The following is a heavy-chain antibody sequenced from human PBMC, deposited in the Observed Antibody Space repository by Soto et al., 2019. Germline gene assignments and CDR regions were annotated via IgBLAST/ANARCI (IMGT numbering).Heavy chain of an antibody. Sequence: QVQLVESGGGVVQPGRSLRLSCAASGFTFSSYGMHWVRQAPGKGLEWVAVIWYDGSNKYYADSVKGRFTISRDNSKNTLYLQMNSLRAEDTAVYYCARDPLGTDYYYGMDVWGQGTTVTVSS. CDR2: IWYDGSNK. CDR1: GFTFSSYG. J-gene: IGHJ6*02. CDR3: ARDPLGTDYYYGMDV. V-gene: IGHV3-33*01. D-gene: IGHD1-1*01.